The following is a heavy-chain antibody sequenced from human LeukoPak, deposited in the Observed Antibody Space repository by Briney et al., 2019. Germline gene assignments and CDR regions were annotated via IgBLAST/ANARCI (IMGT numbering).Heavy chain of an antibody. V-gene: IGHV3-13*01. CDR3: ARVRGGGYHDY. CDR1: GFTFSSYD. D-gene: IGHD3-16*01. Sequence: GGSLRLSCAASGFTFSSYDMHWVRQATGKGLEWVSAIGTAGDTYYPGSAKGRFTISRENAKNSLYLQMNSLRAGDTAVYYCARVRGGGYHDYWGQGTLVTVS. CDR2: IGTAGDT. J-gene: IGHJ4*02.